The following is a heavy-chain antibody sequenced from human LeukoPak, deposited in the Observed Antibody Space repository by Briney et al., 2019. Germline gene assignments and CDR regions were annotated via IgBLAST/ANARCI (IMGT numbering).Heavy chain of an antibody. CDR2: VYYSGST. CDR3: SRGPTGYCSSSTTCNWRYMDV. J-gene: IGHJ6*03. CDR1: GGSITNYY. Sequence: SETLSLTCTVSGGSITNYYWSWIRQTPGEGLEWIAYVYYSGSTNYNPSLNPSLKSRVTISVDTSKNHFSLRLSSVTAADTAVYFCSRGPTGYCSSSTTCNWRYMDVWGKGTTVTVSS. V-gene: IGHV4-59*01. D-gene: IGHD2-2*03.